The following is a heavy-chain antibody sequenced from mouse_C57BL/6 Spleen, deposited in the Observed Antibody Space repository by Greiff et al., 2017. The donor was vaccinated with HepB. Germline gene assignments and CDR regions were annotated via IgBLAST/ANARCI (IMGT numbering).Heavy chain of an antibody. D-gene: IGHD2-3*01. CDR1: GFTFSSYA. CDR3: TRDPLDGYFFFDY. Sequence: EVMLVESGEGLVKPGGSLKLSCAASGFTFSSYAMSWVRQTPEKRLEWVAYISSGGDYIYYADTVKGRFTISRDNARNTLYLQMSSLKSEDTAMYYCTRDPLDGYFFFDYWGQGTTLTVSS. V-gene: IGHV5-9-1*02. J-gene: IGHJ2*01. CDR2: ISSGGDYI.